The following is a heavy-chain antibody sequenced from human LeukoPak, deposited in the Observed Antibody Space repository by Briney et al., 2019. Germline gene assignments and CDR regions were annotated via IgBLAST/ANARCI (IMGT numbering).Heavy chain of an antibody. CDR1: GFTFDDYG. V-gene: IGHV3-20*04. Sequence: PGGSLRLSCAASGFTFDDYGMSWVRQAPGKGLEWVSGINWNGGRTGYADSVKGRFTISRDNAKNSLYLQMNSLRAEDTALYYCARYSSSSEVYYMDVWGKGTTVTVSS. CDR2: INWNGGRT. D-gene: IGHD6-6*01. J-gene: IGHJ6*03. CDR3: ARYSSSSEVYYMDV.